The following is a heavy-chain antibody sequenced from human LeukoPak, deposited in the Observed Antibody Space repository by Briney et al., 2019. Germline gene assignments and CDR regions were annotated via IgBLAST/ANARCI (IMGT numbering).Heavy chain of an antibody. V-gene: IGHV3-48*01. Sequence: PGGSLRLSCAASGFTFSSYSMNWVRQAPGKGLEWVSYISSSSSTIYYADSVKGRFTISRDNAKNSLYLQMNSLRVEDTAMYYCARSHFGELLNGFDYWGQGTLATVSS. D-gene: IGHD3-10*01. CDR3: ARSHFGELLNGFDY. J-gene: IGHJ4*02. CDR1: GFTFSSYS. CDR2: ISSSSSTI.